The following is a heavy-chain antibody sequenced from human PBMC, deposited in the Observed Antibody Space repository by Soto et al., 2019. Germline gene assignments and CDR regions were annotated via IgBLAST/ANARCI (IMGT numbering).Heavy chain of an antibody. D-gene: IGHD2-15*01. CDR2: ISSSSSYI. CDR1: GFTFSSDS. CDR3: ARALGVVAAVYGMDV. Sequence: GGSLRLSCGASGFTFSSDSMNWGRQAPGKGLEWVSSISSSSSYIYYADSVKGRFTISRDNAKNSLYLQMNSLRAEDTAVYYCARALGVVAAVYGMDVWGQGTTVTVSS. V-gene: IGHV3-21*01. J-gene: IGHJ6*02.